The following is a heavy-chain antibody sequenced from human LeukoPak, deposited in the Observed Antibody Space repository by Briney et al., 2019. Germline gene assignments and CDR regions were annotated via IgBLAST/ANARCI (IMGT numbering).Heavy chain of an antibody. J-gene: IGHJ4*02. Sequence: ASMKVSCKASGYTFTSYYMHWVRQPPGQGLEWMGIINPSGGGRSNAQTVQGRGTMTRDTSKSTVYMELSSLRSEDTAVYYCAKDFGFGESDGFDYWGQGTLVTVSS. CDR2: INPSGGGR. D-gene: IGHD3-10*01. CDR1: GYTFTSYY. V-gene: IGHV1-46*01. CDR3: AKDFGFGESDGFDY.